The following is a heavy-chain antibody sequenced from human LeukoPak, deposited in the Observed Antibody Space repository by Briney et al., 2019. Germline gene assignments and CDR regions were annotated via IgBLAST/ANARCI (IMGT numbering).Heavy chain of an antibody. CDR2: IIPIFGTA. CDR1: GGTFSSYA. Sequence: GASVKVSCKASGGTFSSYAISWVRQAPGQGLEWMGGIIPIFGTANYAQKFRGRVTITADESTSTAYMELSSLRSEDTAVYYCARDQGGYCSGGSCYSSWFDTWGQGTLVTVSS. V-gene: IGHV1-69*13. D-gene: IGHD2-15*01. J-gene: IGHJ5*02. CDR3: ARDQGGYCSGGSCYSSWFDT.